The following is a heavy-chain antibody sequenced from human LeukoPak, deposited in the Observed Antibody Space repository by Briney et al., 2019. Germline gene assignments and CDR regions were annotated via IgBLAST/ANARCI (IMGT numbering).Heavy chain of an antibody. CDR3: ALYCSSTSCFSY. V-gene: IGHV3-23*01. CDR1: GFTFSSYA. Sequence: GGSLRLSCAASGFTFSSYAMSWVRQAPGKGLEGVSAISGSGGSTYYADSVKGRFTISRDNSKNTLYLQMNSLRAEDTAVYYCALYCSSTSCFSYWGQGTLVTVSS. CDR2: ISGSGGST. J-gene: IGHJ4*02. D-gene: IGHD2-2*01.